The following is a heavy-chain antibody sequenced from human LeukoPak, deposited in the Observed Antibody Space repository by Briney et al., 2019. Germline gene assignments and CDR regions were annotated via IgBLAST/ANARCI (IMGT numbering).Heavy chain of an antibody. J-gene: IGHJ4*02. V-gene: IGHV3-7*03. D-gene: IGHD6-19*01. CDR3: ARDPGIAVAGGLGDY. CDR2: IKQDGSEK. Sequence: SCKASGGTFSSYAMSWVRQAPGKGLEWVANIKQDGSEKYYVDSVKGRFTISRDNSKNTLYLQMNSLRAEDTAVYYCARDPGIAVAGGLGDYWGQGTLVTVSS. CDR1: GGTFSSYA.